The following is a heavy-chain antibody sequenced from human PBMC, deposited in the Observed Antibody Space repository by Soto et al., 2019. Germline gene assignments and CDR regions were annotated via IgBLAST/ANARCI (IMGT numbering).Heavy chain of an antibody. CDR2: ISYDGSNK. Sequence: GGSLRLSCAASGFTFSSYAMHWVRQAPGKGLEWVAVISYDGSNKYYADSVKGRFTISRDNSKNTLYLQMNSLRAEDTAVYYCARVLNSGSYYYYYYYGMDVWGQGTTVTVSS. CDR3: ARVLNSGSYYYYYYYGMDV. J-gene: IGHJ6*02. V-gene: IGHV3-30-3*01. D-gene: IGHD1-26*01. CDR1: GFTFSSYA.